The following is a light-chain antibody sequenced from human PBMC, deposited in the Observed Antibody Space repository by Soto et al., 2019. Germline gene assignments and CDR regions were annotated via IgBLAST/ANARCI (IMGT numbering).Light chain of an antibody. J-gene: IGKJ1*01. CDR2: GAS. Sequence: EVVLTQSPGTLSLSTGERATLSCRASQSVSSSYLAWYQQKPGQAPRLLIYGASSRATGIPDRLSGSGSGTDFTLTISRLEPEDFAVYYCQQYDSSPQTFGQGTKVDIK. CDR3: QQYDSSPQT. V-gene: IGKV3-20*01. CDR1: QSVSSSY.